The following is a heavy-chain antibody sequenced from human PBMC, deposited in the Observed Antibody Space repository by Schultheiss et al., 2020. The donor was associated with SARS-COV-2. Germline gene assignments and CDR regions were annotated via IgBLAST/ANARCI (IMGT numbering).Heavy chain of an antibody. CDR2: ICPGDSDI. CDR3: ARYGDYASGWFDP. J-gene: IGHJ5*02. D-gene: IGHD4-17*01. V-gene: IGHV5-51*01. Sequence: GGSLRLSCKTSGFSFTTFCIAWVRQMPGKGLEWMGVICPGDSDIRYSPSFQGQVTISADKSLSTAYLQWSSLKASDTAMYYCARYGDYASGWFDPWGQGTLVTVSS. CDR1: GFSFTTFC.